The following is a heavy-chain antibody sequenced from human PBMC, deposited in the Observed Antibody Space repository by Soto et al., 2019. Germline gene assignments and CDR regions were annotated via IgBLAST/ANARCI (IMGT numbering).Heavy chain of an antibody. CDR3: ARYSYSSGPQDS. CDR1: GFSFSSHW. V-gene: IGHV3-7*03. J-gene: IGHJ4*02. CDR2: IKQDGNDK. D-gene: IGHD6-19*01. Sequence: GGSLRLSCAASGFSFSSHWMSWVRQAPGKGLEWVANIKQDGNDKRYVDSVKGRFTISRDSAKSSLYLQMNSLRADDTAVYYCARYSYSSGPQDSWGQGTLVTVSS.